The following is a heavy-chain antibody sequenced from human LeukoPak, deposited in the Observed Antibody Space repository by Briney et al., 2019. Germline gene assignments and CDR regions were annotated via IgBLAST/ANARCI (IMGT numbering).Heavy chain of an antibody. V-gene: IGHV3-23*01. CDR3: ARADSGSCRSPFDY. J-gene: IGHJ4*02. Sequence: PGGSLRLSCAASGFTFSSYAMSWVRQAPGKGLEWVSAISGSGGSKYYADSVKGRFTISRDHSKNTLYLQMNSLRAEDTAVYYCARADSGSCRSPFDYWGQGTLVTVSS. CDR2: ISGSGGSK. D-gene: IGHD1-26*01. CDR1: GFTFSSYA.